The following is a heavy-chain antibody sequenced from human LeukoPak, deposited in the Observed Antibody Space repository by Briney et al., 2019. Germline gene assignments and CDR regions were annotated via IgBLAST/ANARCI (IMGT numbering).Heavy chain of an antibody. Sequence: PGGSLRLSCAASGFTFSSYAMSWVRQAPGKGLEWVSAISGSSGSTYYADSVKGRFTISRDNSKNTLYLQMNSLRAEDTAVYYCAPPAGVAGFYYFDYWGQGTLVTVSS. CDR2: ISGSSGST. D-gene: IGHD6-19*01. V-gene: IGHV3-23*01. J-gene: IGHJ4*02. CDR3: APPAGVAGFYYFDY. CDR1: GFTFSSYA.